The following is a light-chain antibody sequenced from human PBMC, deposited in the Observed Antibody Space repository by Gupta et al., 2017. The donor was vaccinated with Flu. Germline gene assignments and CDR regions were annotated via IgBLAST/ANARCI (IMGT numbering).Light chain of an antibody. CDR2: DAS. CDR1: QSVKDD. J-gene: IGKJ4*01. V-gene: IGKV3-11*01. CDR3: QQRDYWPIT. Sequence: EVVLTQSPATLSLSPGERATLSCRASQSVKDDLAWYQQKPGQAPRLLVYDASNRAAGIPGKFSGSGSGTEFTLTISNLEPEDFAVYYCQQRDYWPITFGRGTKVDIK.